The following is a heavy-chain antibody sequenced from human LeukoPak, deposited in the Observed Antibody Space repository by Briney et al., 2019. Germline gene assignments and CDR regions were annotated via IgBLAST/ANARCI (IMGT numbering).Heavy chain of an antibody. CDR2: ISGSGGST. V-gene: IGHV3-23*01. CDR3: ARGGGGYYDSSGYQEYYFDY. CDR1: GFTFSSYG. Sequence: PGGSLRLSCAASGFTFSSYGMSWVRQAPGKGLEWVSAISGSGGSTYYADSVKGRFTISRDNAKNSLYLQMNSLRAEDTAVYYCARGGGGYYDSSGYQEYYFDYWGQGTLVTVSS. J-gene: IGHJ4*02. D-gene: IGHD3-22*01.